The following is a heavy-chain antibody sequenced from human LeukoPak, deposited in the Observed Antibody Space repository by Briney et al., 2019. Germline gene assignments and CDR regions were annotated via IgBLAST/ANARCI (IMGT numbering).Heavy chain of an antibody. CDR1: GSTFSRHA. Sequence: GGSLRLSCAASGSTFSRHATHWVRQAPGKGLEWVSAISGSGGSTYYADSVKGRFTISRDNSKNTLYLQMNSLRAEDTAVYYCATAHYDYVWGSYRSFDYWGQGTLVTVSS. CDR3: ATAHYDYVWGSYRSFDY. D-gene: IGHD3-16*02. CDR2: ISGSGGST. J-gene: IGHJ4*02. V-gene: IGHV3-23*01.